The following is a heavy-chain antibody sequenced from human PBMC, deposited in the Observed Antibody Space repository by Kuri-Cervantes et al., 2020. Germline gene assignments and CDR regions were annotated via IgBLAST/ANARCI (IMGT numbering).Heavy chain of an antibody. CDR1: GFTFSSYW. CDR3: TRGGVWGSYRYLFDY. V-gene: IGHV3-7*01. J-gene: IGHJ4*02. Sequence: GESLKISCAASGFTFSSYWMSWVRQAPGKGLEWVANIKQDGSEKYYVDSVKGRFTISRDNAKNTLYLQMNSLRAEDTAVYYCTRGGVWGSYRYLFDYWGQGTLVTVSS. D-gene: IGHD3-16*02. CDR2: IKQDGSEK.